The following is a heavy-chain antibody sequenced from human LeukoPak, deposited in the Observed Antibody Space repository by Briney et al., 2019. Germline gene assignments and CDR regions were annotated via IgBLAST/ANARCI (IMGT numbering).Heavy chain of an antibody. V-gene: IGHV4-31*01. D-gene: IGHD2-21*02. CDR2: ISNSGTT. CDR1: GDSVTSGGYF. Sequence: SQTLSLTCAVSGDSVTSGGYFCTWIRPRQGKGLEWVGYISNSGTTSYNPSLKSLVSMCVDTSNNQFSLRLGSVTAADTAIYYCARDVVVTSSPDAFDIWGQGTMAIVSA. CDR3: ARDVVVTSSPDAFDI. J-gene: IGHJ3*02.